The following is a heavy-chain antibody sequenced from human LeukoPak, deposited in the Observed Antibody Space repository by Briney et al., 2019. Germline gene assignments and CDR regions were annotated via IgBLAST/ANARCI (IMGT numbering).Heavy chain of an antibody. CDR3: ARLSDYFDY. CDR2: ITSSSSYM. V-gene: IGHV3-21*01. J-gene: IGHJ4*02. Sequence: PGGSLRLSCAASGFTFRTYIMNWVRQAPGKGLEWVSSITSSSSYMFYADSVKGRFTVSRDNAKNSLYMQMSSLRAEDTAIYYCARLSDYFDYWGQGTLVTVSS. CDR1: GFTFRTYI.